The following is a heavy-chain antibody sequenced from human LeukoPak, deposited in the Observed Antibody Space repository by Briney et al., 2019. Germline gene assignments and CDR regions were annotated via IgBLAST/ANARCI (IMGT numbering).Heavy chain of an antibody. J-gene: IGHJ4*02. CDR2: IIPIFGTA. CDR1: GGTFSSYA. V-gene: IGHV1-69*13. D-gene: IGHD2/OR15-2a*01. CDR3: ASSGDSTRDDEYYFDY. Sequence: SVKVSRKASGGTFSSYAISWVRQAPGQGLEWMGGIIPIFGTANYAQKFQGRVTITADESTSTAYMELSSLRSEDTAVYYCASSGDSTRDDEYYFDYWGQGTLVTVSS.